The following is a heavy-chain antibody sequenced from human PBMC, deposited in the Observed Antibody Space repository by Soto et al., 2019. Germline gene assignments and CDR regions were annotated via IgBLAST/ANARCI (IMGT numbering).Heavy chain of an antibody. Sequence: SETLSLTCAVYGGSFSGYSWTWLRQPPGKGLGWIGEINHSGTTDYNPALKSRVTMSVDTSKNQFPLRVTSVTAADTAVYYCARARFDSWSHIYYGLDVWGQGTTVTVSS. V-gene: IGHV4-34*01. CDR3: ARARFDSWSHIYYGLDV. D-gene: IGHD3-3*01. J-gene: IGHJ6*02. CDR1: GGSFSGYS. CDR2: INHSGTT.